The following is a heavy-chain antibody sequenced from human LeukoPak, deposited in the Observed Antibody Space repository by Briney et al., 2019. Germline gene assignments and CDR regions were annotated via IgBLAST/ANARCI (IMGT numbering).Heavy chain of an antibody. D-gene: IGHD2-15*01. V-gene: IGHV2-5*02. J-gene: IGHJ4*02. Sequence: SGPTLVNPTQTLTLTCSFSGFSLRVSGVGVAWIRQPPGKALEWLAVIYWDDDTRYSPSLKNRLTITKDTSKNQVVLTMTNMDPVDTATYYCAHSDRYCSGGSCYPGSYFDYWGQGTLVTVPS. CDR3: AHSDRYCSGGSCYPGSYFDY. CDR1: GFSLRVSGVG. CDR2: IYWDDDT.